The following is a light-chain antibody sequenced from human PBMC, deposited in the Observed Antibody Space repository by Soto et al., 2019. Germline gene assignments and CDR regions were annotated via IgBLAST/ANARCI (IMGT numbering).Light chain of an antibody. V-gene: IGKV3D-15*01. CDR3: QQYNNWPAIT. CDR2: GAS. J-gene: IGKJ5*01. Sequence: ETVLTQSPDTVSLSPGERATLSCRASQSVSRSFLAWYQQKPGQAPRLLIYGASSRATGIPARFSGSGSGTEFTLTINSLQSEDFAVYYCQQYNNWPAITFGQGTRLEI. CDR1: QSVSRS.